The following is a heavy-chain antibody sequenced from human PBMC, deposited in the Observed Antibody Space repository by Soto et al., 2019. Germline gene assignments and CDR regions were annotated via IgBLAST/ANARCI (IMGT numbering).Heavy chain of an antibody. CDR2: IWYDGSNK. D-gene: IGHD3-10*01. CDR1: GFTFSSYG. CDR3: ARDPSAYYGSGDNWFDP. Sequence: PGGSLRLSCAASGFTFSSYGMHWVGQAPGKGLEWVAVIWYDGSNKYYADSVKGRFTISRDNSKNTLYLQMNSLRAEDTAVYYCARDPSAYYGSGDNWFDPWGQGT. V-gene: IGHV3-33*01. J-gene: IGHJ5*02.